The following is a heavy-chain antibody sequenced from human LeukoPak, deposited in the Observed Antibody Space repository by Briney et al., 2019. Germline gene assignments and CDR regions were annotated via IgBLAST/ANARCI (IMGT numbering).Heavy chain of an antibody. CDR3: TTIVDEQLVPAYYYGMDV. CDR2: IKSKTDGGTA. CDR1: GFTFSTYA. Sequence: TGGSLRLSCAASGFTFSTYAMSWVRQAPGKGLEWVGRIKSKTDGGTADYAAPVKGRFTISRDDSKNTLYLQMNSLKTEDTAVYYCTTIVDEQLVPAYYYGMDVWGQGTTVTVSS. V-gene: IGHV3-15*01. D-gene: IGHD6-6*01. J-gene: IGHJ6*02.